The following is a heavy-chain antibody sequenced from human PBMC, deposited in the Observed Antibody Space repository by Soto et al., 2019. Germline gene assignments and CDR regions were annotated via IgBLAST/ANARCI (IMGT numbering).Heavy chain of an antibody. D-gene: IGHD6-6*01. V-gene: IGHV3-74*01. CDR3: ARDRGKGSSSSWYYFDY. J-gene: IGHJ4*02. CDR1: GFTFSSYW. CDR2: INSDGSST. Sequence: GGSLRLSCAASGFTFSSYWMHWVRQAPGKGLVWVSRINSDGSSTSYADSVKGRFTISRDNAKNTLYLQMNSLRAEDTAVYYCARDRGKGSSSSWYYFDYWGQGTLVTVSS.